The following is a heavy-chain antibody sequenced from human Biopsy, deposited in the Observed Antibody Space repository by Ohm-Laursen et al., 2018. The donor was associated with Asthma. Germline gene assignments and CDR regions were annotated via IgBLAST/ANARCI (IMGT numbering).Heavy chain of an antibody. CDR1: GGSVSSGSYY. Sequence: SDTLSLTCLVSGGSVSSGSYYWSWIRQPPGKGLEWIGYIYYSGSTNYNPSLKSRVTISVDTSKNQFSLKLTSVTAADTAVYYCARGPNYHGSGRAPIGMDVWGQGTTVTVSS. D-gene: IGHD3-10*01. CDR3: ARGPNYHGSGRAPIGMDV. J-gene: IGHJ6*02. CDR2: IYYSGST. V-gene: IGHV4-61*01.